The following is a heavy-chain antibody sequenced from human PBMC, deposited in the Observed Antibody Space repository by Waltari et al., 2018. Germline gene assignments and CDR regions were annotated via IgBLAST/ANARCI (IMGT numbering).Heavy chain of an antibody. J-gene: IGHJ6*02. CDR1: GFTFRSYW. CDR3: ARDPVSGGFSGMDV. V-gene: IGHV3-7*01. CDR2: INQDGTEK. D-gene: IGHD3-16*01. Sequence: EVQLVESGGGLVHPGGSLKIYCAASGFTFRSYWLSWVRQAPGKGLEWVANINQDGTEKHYVDSVVGRFIISRDNADDSLFLQMHSLRAEDAAVYYCARDPVSGGFSGMDVWGQGTTVTVSS.